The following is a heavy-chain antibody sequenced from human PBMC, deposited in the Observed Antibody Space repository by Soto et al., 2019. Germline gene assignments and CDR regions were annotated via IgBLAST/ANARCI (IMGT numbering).Heavy chain of an antibody. V-gene: IGHV1-8*01. Sequence: XSVKVSCKASGYTFTSYDINWVRQATGQGLEWMGWMNPNSGNTGYAQKFQGRVTMTRNTSISTAYMELSSLRSEDTAVYYCARRGAYYDILTGDYYYYGMDVWGQGTTVTVSS. D-gene: IGHD3-9*01. CDR1: GYTFTSYD. J-gene: IGHJ6*02. CDR2: MNPNSGNT. CDR3: ARRGAYYDILTGDYYYYGMDV.